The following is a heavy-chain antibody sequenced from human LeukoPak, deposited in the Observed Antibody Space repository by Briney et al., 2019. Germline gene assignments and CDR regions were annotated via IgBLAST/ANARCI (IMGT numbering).Heavy chain of an antibody. D-gene: IGHD6-13*01. CDR2: ISGSGGST. J-gene: IGHJ3*02. CDR3: AKLRAAGRISDAFDI. V-gene: IGHV3-23*01. CDR1: GFTFSSYE. Sequence: GGSLRLSCAASGFTFSSYEMNWVRQAPGKGLEWVSGISGSGGSTDYADPVKGRFTISKDSSKNTLFLQMYTLRAEDTAVYYCAKLRAAGRISDAFDIWGQGTMVTVSS.